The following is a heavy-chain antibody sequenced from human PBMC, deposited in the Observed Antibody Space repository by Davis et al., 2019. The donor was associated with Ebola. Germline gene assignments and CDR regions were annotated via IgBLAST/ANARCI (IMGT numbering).Heavy chain of an antibody. Sequence: ASVKVSCKASGYTFTSYYMHWVRQAPGQGLEWMGIINPSGGSTSYAQKFQGRVTMTRDTSTSTVYMELSSLRAEDTALYYCAKSWVDYGDYGIDYWGQGTLVTVSS. CDR1: GYTFTSYY. J-gene: IGHJ4*02. V-gene: IGHV1-46*01. D-gene: IGHD4-17*01. CDR2: INPSGGST. CDR3: AKSWVDYGDYGIDY.